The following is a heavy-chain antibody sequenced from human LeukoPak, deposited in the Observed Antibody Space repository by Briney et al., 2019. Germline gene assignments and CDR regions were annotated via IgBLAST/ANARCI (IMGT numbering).Heavy chain of an antibody. J-gene: IGHJ4*02. CDR1: GFTFSSYA. CDR2: ISGSGGST. CDR3: ARMKVRWYFDY. D-gene: IGHD5-24*01. Sequence: GGSLRLSCAASGFTFSSYAMSWVRQAPGKGLEWVSAISGSGGSTYYADSVKGRFTISRDNSKNTLYLQMNSLRAEDSAVFYCARMKVRWYFDYWGQGTLVTVSS. V-gene: IGHV3-23*01.